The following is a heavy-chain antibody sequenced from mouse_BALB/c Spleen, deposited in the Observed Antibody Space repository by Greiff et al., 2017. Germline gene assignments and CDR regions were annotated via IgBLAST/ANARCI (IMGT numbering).Heavy chain of an antibody. CDR1: GYTFTSYW. D-gene: IGHD2-3*01. CDR2: INPSTGYT. CDR3: ARAIFLIYDGYYEAMDY. J-gene: IGHJ4*01. V-gene: IGHV1-7*01. Sequence: QVQLQQSGAELAKPGASVKMSCKASGYTFTSYWMHWVKQRPGQGLEWIGYINPSTGYTEYNQKFKDKATLTADKSSSTAYMQLSSLTSEDSAVYYCARAIFLIYDGYYEAMDYWGQGTSVTVSS.